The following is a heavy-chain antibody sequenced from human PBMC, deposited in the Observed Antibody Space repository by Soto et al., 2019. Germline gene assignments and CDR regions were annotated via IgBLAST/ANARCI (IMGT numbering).Heavy chain of an antibody. CDR3: ARSPRSISTGGIDF. J-gene: IGHJ4*01. CDR2: IYYSGST. Sequence: SETLSLTCTVSGDSISSSYWSWIRQSPGKGLEWIGYIYYSGSTNYNASLKSRVTISVDKSKNHFSLKVSSVTAADTAVYFCARSPRSISTGGIDFWGQGILVTVSS. V-gene: IGHV4-59*12. D-gene: IGHD1-1*01. CDR1: GDSISSSY.